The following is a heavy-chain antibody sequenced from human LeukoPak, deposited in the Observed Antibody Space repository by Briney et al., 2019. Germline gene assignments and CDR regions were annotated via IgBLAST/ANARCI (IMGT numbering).Heavy chain of an antibody. J-gene: IGHJ3*02. CDR3: ARDAYCGGDCYSLVDAFDI. Sequence: GASVKVSCKASGYTFTGYYMHWVRQAPGQGLEWMGWINPNSGGTNYAQKFQGRVTMTRDTSISTAYMELSRLRSDDTAVHYCARDAYCGGDCYSLVDAFDIWGQGTMVTVSS. CDR2: INPNSGGT. CDR1: GYTFTGYY. D-gene: IGHD2-21*02. V-gene: IGHV1-2*02.